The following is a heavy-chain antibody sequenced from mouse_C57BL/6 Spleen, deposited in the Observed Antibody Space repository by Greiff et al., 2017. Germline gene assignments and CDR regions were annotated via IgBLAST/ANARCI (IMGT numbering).Heavy chain of an antibody. V-gene: IGHV5-12*01. D-gene: IGHD2-1*01. CDR2: ISNGGGST. J-gene: IGHJ2*01. Sequence: EVKVVESGGGLVQPGGSLKLSCAASGFTFSDYYMYWVRQTPEKRLEWVAYISNGGGSTYYPDTVKGRFTISRDNAKNTLYLQMSRLKSEDTAMYYCARLGNYVGYYFDYWGQGTTLTVSS. CDR1: GFTFSDYY. CDR3: ARLGNYVGYYFDY.